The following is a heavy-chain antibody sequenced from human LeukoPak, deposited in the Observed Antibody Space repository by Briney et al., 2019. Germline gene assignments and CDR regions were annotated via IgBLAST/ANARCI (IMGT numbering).Heavy chain of an antibody. CDR2: ISYDGSNK. CDR1: GCTFSSYA. V-gene: IGHV3-30-3*01. Sequence: SCTASGCTFSSYAISWVRQAPDKGLEWVAVISYDGSNKDYADSVKGRFTMSRDNSKNTLYLQMNSLRLEDTALYYCARDGNSGWYTGENFYYYGMDVWGQGTTVTVSS. CDR3: ARDGNSGWYTGENFYYYGMDV. D-gene: IGHD6-19*01. J-gene: IGHJ6*02.